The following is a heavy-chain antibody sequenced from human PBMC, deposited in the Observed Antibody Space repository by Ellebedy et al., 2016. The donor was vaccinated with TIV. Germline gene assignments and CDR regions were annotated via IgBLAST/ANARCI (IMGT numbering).Heavy chain of an antibody. Sequence: GESLKISXAASGFTFSSYCMHWLRKALGKGLEWVAVISYDGSNKYYADSVKGRFTISRDNSKNTLCLQMNSLRAEDTAVYYCARDRRSIPFYGMDVWGQGTTVTVSS. CDR3: ARDRRSIPFYGMDV. J-gene: IGHJ6*02. CDR1: GFTFSSYC. V-gene: IGHV3-30*03. D-gene: IGHD1-26*01. CDR2: ISYDGSNK.